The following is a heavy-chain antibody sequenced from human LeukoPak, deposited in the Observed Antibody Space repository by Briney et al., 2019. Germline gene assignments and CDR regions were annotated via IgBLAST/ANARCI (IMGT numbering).Heavy chain of an antibody. J-gene: IGHJ5*01. CDR3: VRDWDHFDFDS. V-gene: IGHV3-74*01. Sequence: GGSLRLSCAASGFTFSNYWMHRVRQAPGKGLVWVSRIKGDGSHTIYADSVKGRFTISRDNAKNTLYLQMKSLRAEDTAVYYCVRDWDHFDFDSWGLGTLVTVSS. CDR2: IKGDGSHT. D-gene: IGHD3-9*01. CDR1: GFTFSNYW.